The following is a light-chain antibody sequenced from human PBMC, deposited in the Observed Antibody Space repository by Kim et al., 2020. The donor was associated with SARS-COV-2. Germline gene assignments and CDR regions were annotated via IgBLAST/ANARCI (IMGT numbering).Light chain of an antibody. V-gene: IGLV2-11*01. Sequence: LTQPRSVSGSPGQSVTISCTGTSSDVGGYNYVSWYQQHPGKAPKLMIYDVSQRPSGVPDRFSGSRSGNTASLTISGLQAEDEADYYCCSYAASYTWVFGGGTQLTVL. J-gene: IGLJ3*02. CDR3: CSYAASYTWV. CDR1: SSDVGGYNY. CDR2: DVS.